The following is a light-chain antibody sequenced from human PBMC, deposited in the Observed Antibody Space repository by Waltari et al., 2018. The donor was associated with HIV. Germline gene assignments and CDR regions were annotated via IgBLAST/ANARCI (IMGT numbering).Light chain of an antibody. CDR1: SSDVGGYTY. CDR3: CSYAGSYTLI. CDR2: DVT. J-gene: IGLJ2*01. Sequence: QSALTQPRSVSGSPGQSVTISCTGTSSDVGGYTYVSWFQHHPGKAPKLMIYDVTKRPSGVPDPFSCSKSGNTASLTISGLQSEDEADYYCCSYAGSYTLIFGGGTKLTVL. V-gene: IGLV2-11*01.